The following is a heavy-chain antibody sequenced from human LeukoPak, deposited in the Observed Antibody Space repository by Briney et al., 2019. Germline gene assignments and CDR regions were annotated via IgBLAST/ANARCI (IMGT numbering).Heavy chain of an antibody. J-gene: IGHJ4*02. CDR2: IIPIFGTA. CDR3: ARDRPPSWSTDY. Sequence: SVKVSCKASGGTFSSYAISWLRQAPGQGLEWMGGIIPIFGTANYAQKFQGRVTMTRDTSISTAYMELSRLRSDDTAVYYCARDRPPSWSTDYWGQGTLVTVSS. V-gene: IGHV1-69*05. D-gene: IGHD2-15*01. CDR1: GGTFSSYA.